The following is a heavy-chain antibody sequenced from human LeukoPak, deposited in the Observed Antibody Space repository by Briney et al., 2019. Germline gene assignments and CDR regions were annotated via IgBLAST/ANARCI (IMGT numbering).Heavy chain of an antibody. CDR1: GFTFSSYA. J-gene: IGHJ4*02. CDR2: ISGSGGST. D-gene: IGHD3-22*01. Sequence: LGGSLRLSCAASGFTFSSYAMSWVRQAPGKGLEWVSAISGSGGSTYYADSVKGRFTISRDNSKNTLHLQMNSLRAEDTAVYYCAKDYYDSSAYYYYFDYWGQGTLVTVSS. V-gene: IGHV3-23*01. CDR3: AKDYYDSSAYYYYFDY.